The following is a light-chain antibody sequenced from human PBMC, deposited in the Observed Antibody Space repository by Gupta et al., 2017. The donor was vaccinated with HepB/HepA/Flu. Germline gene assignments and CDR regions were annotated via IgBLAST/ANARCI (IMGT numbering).Light chain of an antibody. V-gene: IGKV4-1*01. CDR1: QNLLYANNKDY. CDR2: WAS. J-gene: IGKJ5*01. Sequence: DIVLTHSADPLAVSLGERATITCTSSQNLLYANNKDYLAWYQKKPGQPPRLLISWASTRESGVPDRFSGSGSRTDFTLTISGLQAEDVAVYYCQQYYDIPITFGQGTRLEIK. CDR3: QQYYDIPIT.